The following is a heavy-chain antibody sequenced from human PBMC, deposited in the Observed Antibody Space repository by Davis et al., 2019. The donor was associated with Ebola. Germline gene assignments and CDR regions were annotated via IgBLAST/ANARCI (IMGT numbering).Heavy chain of an antibody. CDR2: INHSGST. CDR3: ARGSCWSIYGMDV. D-gene: IGHD6-13*01. J-gene: IGHJ6*02. Sequence: SETLSLTCAVYGGSFSGYYWSWIRQPPGKGLEWIGEINHSGSTNYNPSLKSRVTISVDTSKNQFSLKLSSVTAADTAVYYCARGSCWSIYGMDVWGQGTTVTVSS. V-gene: IGHV4-34*01. CDR1: GGSFSGYY.